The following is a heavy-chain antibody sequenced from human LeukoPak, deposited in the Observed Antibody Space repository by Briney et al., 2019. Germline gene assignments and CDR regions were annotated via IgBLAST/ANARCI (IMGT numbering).Heavy chain of an antibody. CDR1: GFSVSSNY. D-gene: IGHD3-22*01. V-gene: IGHV3-53*04. CDR3: ARGQSGYSDAFDI. CDR2: IYSGGST. J-gene: IGHJ3*02. Sequence: GGSLRLSCAASGFSVSSNYMSWVRQAPGKGLEWVSVIYSGGSTYYADSVKGRFTISRHNSKNTLYLQMNSLRAEDTAVYYCARGQSGYSDAFDIWGRGTMVTVSS.